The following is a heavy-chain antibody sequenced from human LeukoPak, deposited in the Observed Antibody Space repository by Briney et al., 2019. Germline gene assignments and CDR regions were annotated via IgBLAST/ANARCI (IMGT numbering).Heavy chain of an antibody. D-gene: IGHD5-18*01. V-gene: IGHV1-69*13. CDR2: IIPIFGTA. J-gene: IGHJ4*02. CDR1: GGTFSSYA. CDR3: ASQPAMARFEFDY. Sequence: ASVKVSCTASGGTFSSYAISWVRQAPGQGLEWMGGIIPIFGTANYAQKFQGRVTITADESTSTAYMELSSLRSEDTAVYYCASQPAMARFEFDYWGQGTLVTVSS.